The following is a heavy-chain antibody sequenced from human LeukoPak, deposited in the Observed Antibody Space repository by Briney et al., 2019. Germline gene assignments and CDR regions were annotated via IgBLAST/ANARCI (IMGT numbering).Heavy chain of an antibody. J-gene: IGHJ5*01. D-gene: IGHD4-17*01. CDR2: MNPNTGNT. CDR3: ARGGGGEYLDWFDF. CDR1: GYTFCDHD. V-gene: IGHV1-8*01. Sequence: ASVRVSCKASGYTFCDHDVNWVRQAPGQGLEWMGWMNPNTGNTGYAQNLQGRVTMTRTNSITTAYMELSSLTSDDAAVYYCARGGGGEYLDWFDFWGQGTLVIVSS.